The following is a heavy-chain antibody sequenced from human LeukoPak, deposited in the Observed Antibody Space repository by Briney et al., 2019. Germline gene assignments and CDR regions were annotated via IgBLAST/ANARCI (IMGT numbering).Heavy chain of an antibody. CDR1: GVSFSGYY. V-gene: IGHV4-34*01. D-gene: IGHD2-2*01. J-gene: IGHJ4*02. CDR2: INHSGST. Sequence: SETLSLTCAVYGVSFSGYYWSWIRQPPGKGLEWIGEINHSGSTNYNPSLKSRVTISVDTSKNQFSLKLSSVTAADTAVYYCARGLGYCSSTSCENYFDYWGQGTLVTVSS. CDR3: ARGLGYCSSTSCENYFDY.